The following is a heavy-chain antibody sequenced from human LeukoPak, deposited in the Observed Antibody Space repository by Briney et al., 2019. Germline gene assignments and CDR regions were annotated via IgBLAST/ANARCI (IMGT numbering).Heavy chain of an antibody. CDR3: ASHTYYLSSGSFGH. CDR2: MNPGSGNT. D-gene: IGHD3-10*01. J-gene: IGHJ4*02. CDR1: GYTFTSFD. Sequence: GASVKVSCKASGYTFTSFDINWVRQATGQGPEWMGWMNPGSGNTCYAQRFRGRVTMTRDTSISTAYLELSSLTSEDTAVYYCASHTYYLSSGSFGHWGQGTLVTVSS. V-gene: IGHV1-8*01.